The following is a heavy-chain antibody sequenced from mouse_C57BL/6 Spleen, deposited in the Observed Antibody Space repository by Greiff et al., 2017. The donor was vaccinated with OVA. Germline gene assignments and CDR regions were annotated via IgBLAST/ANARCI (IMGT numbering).Heavy chain of an antibody. J-gene: IGHJ4*01. Sequence: QVQLQQSGPGLVAPSQSLSITCTVSGFSLNSYAISWVRQPPGKGLEWLGVIWTGGGTNYNSALKSRLSISKDNSKSQVFLKMNSLQTDDTARYYCACMITYAMDYWGQGTSVTVSS. D-gene: IGHD2-4*01. V-gene: IGHV2-9-1*01. CDR2: IWTGGGT. CDR1: GFSLNSYA. CDR3: ACMITYAMDY.